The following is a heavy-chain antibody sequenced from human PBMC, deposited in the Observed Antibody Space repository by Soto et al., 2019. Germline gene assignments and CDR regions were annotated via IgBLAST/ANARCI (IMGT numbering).Heavy chain of an antibody. J-gene: IGHJ3*01. CDR2: ISDSGRV. CDR3: ARDRIAADGTEVAFDF. V-gene: IGHV4-59*01. CDR1: GGSISTYF. Sequence: QVQLQESGPGLVKPSETLSLTCTVSGGSISTYFWNWLRQPPGKGLEWIAYISDSGRVSYNPSLKNRVTLSLDSPKNRFSRRLNSVTAADTAVYYCARDRIAADGTEVAFDFWGQGTMVTVSS. D-gene: IGHD6-13*01.